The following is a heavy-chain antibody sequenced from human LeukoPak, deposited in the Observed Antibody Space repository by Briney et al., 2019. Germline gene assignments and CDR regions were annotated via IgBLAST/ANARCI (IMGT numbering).Heavy chain of an antibody. CDR3: ARDAMVRGVIDY. V-gene: IGHV3-21*01. CDR1: GFPFSSYS. J-gene: IGHJ4*02. D-gene: IGHD3-10*01. CDR2: ISSSSSYI. Sequence: GGPLKLSCAASGFPFSSYSMNWVRQPPGKGLEGVSSISSSSSYIYYADSVKGRFTISRDNAKNSLYLQMNSLRAEDTAVYYCARDAMVRGVIDYWGQGTLVTVSS.